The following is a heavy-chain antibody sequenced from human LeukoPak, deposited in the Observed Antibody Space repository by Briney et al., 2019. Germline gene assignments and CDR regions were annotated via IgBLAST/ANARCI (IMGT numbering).Heavy chain of an antibody. CDR3: ARGRLGDYGTGYFQH. Sequence: SETLSLTCAVYGGSFSGYYWSWIRQPPGKGLEWIGEINHSGSTNYNPSLKSRVTISVDTSKNQFSLKLSSVTAADTAVYYCARGRLGDYGTGYFQHWGQGTLVTVSS. V-gene: IGHV4-34*01. CDR2: INHSGST. J-gene: IGHJ1*01. D-gene: IGHD4-17*01. CDR1: GGSFSGYY.